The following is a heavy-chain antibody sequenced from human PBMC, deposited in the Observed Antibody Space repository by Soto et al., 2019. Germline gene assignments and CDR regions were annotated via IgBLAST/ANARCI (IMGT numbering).Heavy chain of an antibody. J-gene: IGHJ3*02. Sequence: QITLKESVPTLVKPTQTLTLTCTFSGFSLSISGVGVGWIRQPPGKALEWLALIYWDDDKRYSPSLKSRLTITKDTSKYQVVLTMTDMDPVDKATYYCAHISESYYYGSGSYFQDAFDIWGQGTMVTVSS. V-gene: IGHV2-5*02. CDR3: AHISESYYYGSGSYFQDAFDI. D-gene: IGHD3-10*01. CDR2: IYWDDDK. CDR1: GFSLSISGVG.